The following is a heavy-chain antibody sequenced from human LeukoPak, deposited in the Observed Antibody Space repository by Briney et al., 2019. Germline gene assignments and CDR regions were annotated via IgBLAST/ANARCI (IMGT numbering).Heavy chain of an antibody. V-gene: IGHV4-59*01. CDR3: ARGGLRAFDI. CDR2: IYYSGST. CDR1: GGSISSYY. Sequence: NSSETLSLTCTVSGGSISSYYWSWIRQPPGKGLEWIGYIYYSGSTNYNPSLKSRVTISVDTSKNQFSLKLSSVTAADTAVYYCARGGLRAFDIWGQGTMVTVSS. D-gene: IGHD1-26*01. J-gene: IGHJ3*02.